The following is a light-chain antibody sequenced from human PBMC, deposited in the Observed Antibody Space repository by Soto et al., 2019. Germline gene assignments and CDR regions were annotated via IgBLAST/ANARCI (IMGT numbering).Light chain of an antibody. CDR3: QQYNPYSRT. J-gene: IGKJ1*01. CDR1: QSISNW. V-gene: IGKV1-5*03. CDR2: KAS. Sequence: DIQMTQSPSTLSASLGDMVTITCRASQSISNWLAWYQQKPGKAPKLLIYKASSLQSGVPSRFSGSGSGTDFTLTISSLQPDDFAMYYCQQYNPYSRTFGQGTKVDIK.